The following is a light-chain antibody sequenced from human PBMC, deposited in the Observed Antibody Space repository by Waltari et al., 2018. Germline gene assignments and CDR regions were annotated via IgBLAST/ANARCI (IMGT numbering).Light chain of an antibody. CDR2: AAS. J-gene: IGKJ1*01. CDR3: QQANSFPPT. Sequence: DIQMTQSPSSVSASVGDRVTITCRASQGISSWLAWYQQKPGKAPKLLISAASSLQSGGRGRCSGSGCGTDVTLTIRSQQPEDFATYDYQQANSFPPTFGQGTKVEIK. V-gene: IGKV1-12*01. CDR1: QGISSW.